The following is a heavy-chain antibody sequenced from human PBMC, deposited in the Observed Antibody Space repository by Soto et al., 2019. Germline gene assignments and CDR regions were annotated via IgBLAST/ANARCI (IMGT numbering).Heavy chain of an antibody. CDR3: ARGQRIAAAATGWFDP. V-gene: IGHV4-34*01. D-gene: IGHD6-13*01. Sequence: PSETLSLTCAVYGASLSDNYCNWLRQPPGKGLEWIGEINHSGSTNYNPSLKSRVTISVDTSKNQFSLKLSSVTAADTAVYYCARGQRIAAAATGWFDPWGQGTLVTVSS. CDR1: GASLSDNY. CDR2: INHSGST. J-gene: IGHJ5*02.